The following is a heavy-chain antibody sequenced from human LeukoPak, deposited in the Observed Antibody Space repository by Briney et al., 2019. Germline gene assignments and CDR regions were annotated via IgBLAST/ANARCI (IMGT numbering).Heavy chain of an antibody. CDR1: GFTFSHFG. D-gene: IGHD2/OR15-2a*01. CDR2: ISGSSFNYI. J-gene: IGHJ5*02. CDR3: ARGDDYLPFDH. Sequence: GKSLTLSCTASGFTFSHFGMQWVRQAPGKGLEWVARISGSSFNYINYADSVKGRFTVSRDNARNSLYPQMNSLRVEDTGVYYCARGDDYLPFDHWGQGNLVTVSS. V-gene: IGHV3-21*01.